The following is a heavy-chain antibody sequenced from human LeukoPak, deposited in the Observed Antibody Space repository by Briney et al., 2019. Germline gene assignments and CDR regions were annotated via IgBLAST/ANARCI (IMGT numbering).Heavy chain of an antibody. Sequence: GGSLRLSCAASGFTFNIYAMSWVRQAPGKGLEWVSYISSSSSTIYYADSVKGRFTISRDNAKNSLYLQMNSLRAEDTAVYYCARAAGTSDFDYWGQGTLVTVSS. CDR1: GFTFNIYA. CDR2: ISSSSSTI. CDR3: ARAAGTSDFDY. J-gene: IGHJ4*02. D-gene: IGHD6-13*01. V-gene: IGHV3-48*01.